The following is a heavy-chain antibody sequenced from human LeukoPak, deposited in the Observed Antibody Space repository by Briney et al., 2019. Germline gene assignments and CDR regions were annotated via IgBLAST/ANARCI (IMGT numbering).Heavy chain of an antibody. CDR2: INHSGST. J-gene: IGHJ4*02. CDR3: ARGTVGMTMIEPTYYFDY. CDR1: GGSFSGYY. V-gene: IGHV4-34*01. D-gene: IGHD3-22*01. Sequence: SETLSLTCAVYGGSFSGYYWSWIRQPPGKGLEWIGEINHSGSTNYNPSLKSRVTISVDTSKNQFSLKLSSVTAADTAVYYCARGTVGMTMIEPTYYFDYWGQGTLVTVSS.